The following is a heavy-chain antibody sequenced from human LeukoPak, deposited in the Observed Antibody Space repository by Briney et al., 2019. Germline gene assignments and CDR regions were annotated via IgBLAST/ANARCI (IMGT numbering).Heavy chain of an antibody. Sequence: ASVKVSCRASGYTFTSYDINWVRQAAGQGLEWMGWMNPNSGNTGYAQNFQGRVTMTRNTSISTAYMELSSLRSEDTAVYYCARKGGVYYDSSGLDYWGQGTLVTVSS. CDR2: MNPNSGNT. CDR3: ARKGGVYYDSSGLDY. D-gene: IGHD3-22*01. CDR1: GYTFTSYD. V-gene: IGHV1-8*01. J-gene: IGHJ4*02.